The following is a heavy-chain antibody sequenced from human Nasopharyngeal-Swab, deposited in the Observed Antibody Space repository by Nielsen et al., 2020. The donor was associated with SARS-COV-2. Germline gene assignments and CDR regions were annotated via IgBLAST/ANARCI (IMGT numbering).Heavy chain of an antibody. Sequence: WIRPPPGKGLEWVSSISSSSSYIYYADSVKGRFTISRDNAKNSLYLQMNSLRAEDTAVYYCARTILSSSPEEGFDYWGQGTLVTVSS. CDR3: ARTILSSSPEEGFDY. V-gene: IGHV3-21*01. D-gene: IGHD6-6*01. CDR2: ISSSSSYI. J-gene: IGHJ4*02.